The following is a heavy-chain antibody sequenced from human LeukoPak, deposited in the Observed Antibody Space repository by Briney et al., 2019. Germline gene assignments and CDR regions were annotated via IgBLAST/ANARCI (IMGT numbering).Heavy chain of an antibody. CDR3: ARGQKYRYGYRVTELGSGYFDY. CDR1: GVSISSYY. Sequence: SETLSLTCTVSGVSISSYYWSWIRQPAGKGLEWIGRIYTSGSTNYNPPLKSRVTISVDTSKNQFSLTLSSVTAADTALYYCARGQKYRYGYRVTELGSGYFDYWGQGTLVTVSS. J-gene: IGHJ4*02. V-gene: IGHV4-4*07. D-gene: IGHD5-18*01. CDR2: IYTSGST.